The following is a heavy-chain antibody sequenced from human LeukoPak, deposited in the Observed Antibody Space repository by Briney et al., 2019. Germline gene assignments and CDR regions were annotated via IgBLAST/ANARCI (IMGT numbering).Heavy chain of an antibody. Sequence: GGSLRLSCAASGFTFSDYYMSWIRQAPGKGLEWVSYISSSGSTIYYADSVKGRFTISRDNAKNSLYLQMNSLRAEDTAVYYCARDGYRSSSRYFYYYMDVWGKGTTVTVSS. CDR2: ISSSGSTI. J-gene: IGHJ6*03. CDR3: ARDGYRSSSRYFYYYMDV. V-gene: IGHV3-11*04. CDR1: GFTFSDYY. D-gene: IGHD6-6*01.